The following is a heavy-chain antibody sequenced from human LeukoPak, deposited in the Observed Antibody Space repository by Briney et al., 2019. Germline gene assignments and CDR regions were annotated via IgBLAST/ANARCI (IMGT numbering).Heavy chain of an antibody. V-gene: IGHV3-30*18. CDR3: AKESLEYYYGSGSYPGY. Sequence: LGGSLRLSCAASGFTFSSYGMHWVRQAPGKGLEWVAVISYDGSNKYYADSVKGRFTISRENSKNTLYLQMNSPRVEDTAVYYCAKESLEYYYGSGSYPGYWGQGTLVTVSS. CDR1: GFTFSSYG. CDR2: ISYDGSNK. J-gene: IGHJ4*02. D-gene: IGHD3-10*01.